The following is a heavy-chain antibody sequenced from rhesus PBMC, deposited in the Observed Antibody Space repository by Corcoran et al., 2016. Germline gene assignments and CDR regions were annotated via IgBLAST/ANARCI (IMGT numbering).Heavy chain of an antibody. CDR1: GGSISDSYR. J-gene: IGHJ4*01. CDR2: IYGSSTST. Sequence: QVQLQQWGEGLVKPSETLSLTCAVSGGSISDSYRWSWIRQPPGKGLEWIGYIYGSSTSTNYNPSLKSRVTISKDTFKNQFSLKLSSVTAADTAVYYCARDRIYYYFDYWGQGVLVTVSS. V-gene: IGHV4S10*01. CDR3: ARDRIYYYFDY. D-gene: IGHD2-2*01.